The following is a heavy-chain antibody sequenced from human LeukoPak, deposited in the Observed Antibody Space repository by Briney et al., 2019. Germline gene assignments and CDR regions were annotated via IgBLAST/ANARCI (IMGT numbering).Heavy chain of an antibody. V-gene: IGHV1-18*01. CDR2: ISAYNGNT. D-gene: IGHD3-9*01. CDR3: AREEDYDILTGYYPVLYYYGMDV. CDR1: GYTFTSYG. Sequence: ASVKVSCKASGYTFTSYGISWVRQAPGQGLEWMGWISAYNGNTNYAQKLQGRVTMTTDTSTSTAYMELRSLRSDDTAVYYCAREEDYDILTGYYPVLYYYGMDVWGQGTTVTVSS. J-gene: IGHJ6*02.